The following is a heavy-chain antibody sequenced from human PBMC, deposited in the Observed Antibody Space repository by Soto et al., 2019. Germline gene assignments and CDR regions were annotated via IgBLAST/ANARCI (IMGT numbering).Heavy chain of an antibody. CDR3: ARESRGYCSSTSCSSFGKYYMDV. CDR2: ISAYNGNT. D-gene: IGHD2-2*03. J-gene: IGHJ6*03. Sequence: ASVKVSCKASGYTFTSYGISWVRQAPGQGLEWMGWISAYNGNTNYAQKLQGRVTMTTDTSTSTAYMELRSLRSDDTAVYYCARESRGYCSSTSCSSFGKYYMDVWGKGTTVTVS. CDR1: GYTFTSYG. V-gene: IGHV1-18*01.